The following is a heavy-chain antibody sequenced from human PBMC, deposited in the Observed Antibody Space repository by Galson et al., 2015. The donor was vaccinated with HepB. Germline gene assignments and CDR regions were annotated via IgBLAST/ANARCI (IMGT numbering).Heavy chain of an antibody. CDR2: IDSDGTIT. J-gene: IGHJ3*02. CDR3: ASRSGSYLDAFDI. Sequence: SLRLSCAASGSTFNSHWMHWVRQAPGKGLVWVSRIDSDGTITTYADSLKSRVTISVDTSKNQFSLKLNSVTAADTALYYCASRSGSYLDAFDIWGQGTMVTVSS. V-gene: IGHV3-74*01. CDR1: GSTFNSHW. D-gene: IGHD1-26*01.